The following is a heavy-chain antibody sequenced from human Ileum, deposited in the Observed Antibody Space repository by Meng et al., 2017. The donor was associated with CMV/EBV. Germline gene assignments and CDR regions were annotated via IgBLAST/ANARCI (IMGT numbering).Heavy chain of an antibody. CDR2: IRHDGSNK. Sequence: GGSLRLSCAASGFNFNNYGMHWVRQVPGKGLEWVAFIRHDGSNKNYADSVKGRFTISRDNWKNTLYLEMNSLRAEDTALYYCAKRRTIFGVVIKDYLDSWGQGTLVTVSS. CDR3: AKRRTIFGVVIKDYLDS. V-gene: IGHV3-30*02. CDR1: GFNFNNYG. D-gene: IGHD3-3*01. J-gene: IGHJ4*02.